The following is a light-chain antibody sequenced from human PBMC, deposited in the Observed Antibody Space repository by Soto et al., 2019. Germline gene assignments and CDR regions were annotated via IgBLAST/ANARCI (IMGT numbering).Light chain of an antibody. CDR3: QQSYKNPYT. CDR1: QSISSY. CDR2: AAS. J-gene: IGKJ2*01. Sequence: DIQMTQSPSSLSASVGDRVTITCRSSQSISSYLNWYQQKPGKAPKLLIYAASSLQSGVPSRFSGSGFGTDFTLTISNLQPEDFATYHCQQSYKNPYTFGQGTKLEIK. V-gene: IGKV1-39*01.